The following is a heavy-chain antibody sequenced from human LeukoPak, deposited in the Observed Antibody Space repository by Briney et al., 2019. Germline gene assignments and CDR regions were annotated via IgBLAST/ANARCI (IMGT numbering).Heavy chain of an antibody. CDR1: VYTFSIYD. CDR3: ARGPRGYSGYGRDYYMDV. CDR2: MNPNSGNT. D-gene: IGHD5-12*01. Sequence: ASVTLSFTASVYTFSIYDINWVRQAPRQGLEWMGWMNPNSGNTGYAQKFQGRVTITRKTSITTAYMELSSLRSEDTAVYYCARGPRGYSGYGRDYYMDVWGKGTTLTVSS. J-gene: IGHJ6*03. V-gene: IGHV1-8*03.